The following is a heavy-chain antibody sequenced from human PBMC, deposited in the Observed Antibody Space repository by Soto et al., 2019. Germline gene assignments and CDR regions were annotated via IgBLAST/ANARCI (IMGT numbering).Heavy chain of an antibody. CDR2: IKQDGSEK. CDR3: ARVLTGGGDAFDI. J-gene: IGHJ3*02. V-gene: IGHV3-7*01. D-gene: IGHD3-16*01. CDR1: GFTFSSYW. Sequence: VQLVESGGGLVQPGGSLRLSCAASGFTFSSYWMSWVRQAPGKGLEWVANIKQDGSEKYYVDSVKGRFTISRDNAKNSLYLQMNSLRAEDTAVYYCARVLTGGGDAFDIWGQGTMVTVSS.